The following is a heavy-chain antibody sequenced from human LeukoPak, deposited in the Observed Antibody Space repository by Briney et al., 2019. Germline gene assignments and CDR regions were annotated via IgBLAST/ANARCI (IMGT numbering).Heavy chain of an antibody. Sequence: SETLSLTCPVSGGSISSSSYYWGWIRQPPGKGLEWIGSIYYSGSTHYNPSLKSRVTISGDTSKNQISLKLSSVTDADTAVYSCARVVGGYFIDYWGQGTLVTVSS. J-gene: IGHJ4*02. CDR2: IYYSGST. CDR1: GGSISSSSYY. CDR3: ARVVGGYFIDY. V-gene: IGHV4-39*01. D-gene: IGHD3-22*01.